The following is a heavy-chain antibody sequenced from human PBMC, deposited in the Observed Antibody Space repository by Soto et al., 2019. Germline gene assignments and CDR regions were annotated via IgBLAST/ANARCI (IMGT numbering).Heavy chain of an antibody. CDR2: IWYDGSKK. J-gene: IGHJ4*02. CDR3: VKDHCGGDCYSNPYFDY. Sequence: QVQLVESGGGVVQPGRSLRLSCAASGFTFSTYGIHWVRQAPGKGLEWLAVIWYDGSKKYYADSVQGRFTISRDNSKNTGYLQMNSLRAEDTAMYYCVKDHCGGDCYSNPYFDYWGQGTLVTVSS. CDR1: GFTFSTYG. V-gene: IGHV3-33*06. D-gene: IGHD2-21*02.